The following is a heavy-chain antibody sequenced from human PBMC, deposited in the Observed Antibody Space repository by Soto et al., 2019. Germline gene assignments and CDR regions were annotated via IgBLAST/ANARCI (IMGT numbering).Heavy chain of an antibody. CDR2: INHSGST. V-gene: IGHV4-34*01. CDR3: ARGIRMGYYYDSSGSFDY. D-gene: IGHD3-22*01. Sequence: KASETLSLTCAVYGGSFSGYYWSWIRQPPGKGLEWIGEINHSGSTNYNPSLKSRVTISVDTSKNQFSLKLSSVTAADTAVYYCARGIRMGYYYDSSGSFDYWGQGTLVTVSS. J-gene: IGHJ4*02. CDR1: GGSFSGYY.